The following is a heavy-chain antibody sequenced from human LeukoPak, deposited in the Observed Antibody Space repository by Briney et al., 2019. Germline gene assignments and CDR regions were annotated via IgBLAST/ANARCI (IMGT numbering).Heavy chain of an antibody. Sequence: PGGSLRLSCAASGFTFSSYAMSWVRQAPGKGLERVSAISGSGGSTYYADSVKGRFTISRDNSKNTLYLRMNSLRAEDTAVYYCAKAMSYYYYYGMDVWGQGTTVTVSS. CDR2: ISGSGGST. CDR1: GFTFSSYA. CDR3: AKAMSYYYYYGMDV. J-gene: IGHJ6*02. V-gene: IGHV3-23*01.